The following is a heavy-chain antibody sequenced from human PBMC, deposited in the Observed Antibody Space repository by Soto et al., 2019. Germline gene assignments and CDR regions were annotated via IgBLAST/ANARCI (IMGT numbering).Heavy chain of an antibody. D-gene: IGHD2-2*01. CDR1: GFTFSSYA. CDR2: ISGSGGST. Sequence: GESLKISCAASGFTFSSYAMSWVRQAPGKGLEWVSAISGSGGSTYYADSVKGRFTISRDNSKNTLYLQMNSLRAEDTAVYYCAKNLESIVVVPAAMRGPYYYYMDVWGKGTTVTVSS. V-gene: IGHV3-23*01. J-gene: IGHJ6*03. CDR3: AKNLESIVVVPAAMRGPYYYYMDV.